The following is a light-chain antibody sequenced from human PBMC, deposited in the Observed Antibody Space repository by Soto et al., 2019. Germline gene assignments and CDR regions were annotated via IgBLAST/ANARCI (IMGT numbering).Light chain of an antibody. CDR1: QDITNY. V-gene: IGKV1-33*01. CDR2: DAS. J-gene: IGKJ4*01. Sequence: IQMTQSPSSLPASVVDIVTITCQASQDITNYLHWFQQKPGKAPKLLIYDASNLETGVPSRFSGSGSGTDFTFTISSLQPEDIATYYCQQYDNLPLTFGGGTKVDIK. CDR3: QQYDNLPLT.